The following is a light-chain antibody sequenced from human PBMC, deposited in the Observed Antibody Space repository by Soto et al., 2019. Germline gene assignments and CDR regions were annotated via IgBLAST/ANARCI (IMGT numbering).Light chain of an antibody. CDR1: QSVGIK. CDR3: QQYNKWPPIT. CDR2: DTS. V-gene: IGKV3-15*01. J-gene: IGKJ5*01. Sequence: EIEMTQSPATLSASPGDRATLSCMASQSVGIKLAWYQQKPGQAPRLLIYDTSSWASGIPARFSGSGSGTEFTLTISSLQSEDFAVYYCQQYNKWPPITFGQGTRLEIK.